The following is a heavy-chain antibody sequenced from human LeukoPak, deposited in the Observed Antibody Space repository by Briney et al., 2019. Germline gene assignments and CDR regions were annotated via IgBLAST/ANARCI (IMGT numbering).Heavy chain of an antibody. CDR3: AKDLRWLAFDY. CDR2: ISYDGSNK. D-gene: IGHD4-23*01. V-gene: IGHV3-30*18. CDR1: GFTFSIYG. Sequence: GGSLRLSCAASGFTFSIYGMHWVRQARGKGLVWGAVISYDGSNKYYADSVKGRFTISRDNSKNTLYLQMNSLRAEDTAVYYCAKDLRWLAFDYWGQGTLVTVSS. J-gene: IGHJ4*02.